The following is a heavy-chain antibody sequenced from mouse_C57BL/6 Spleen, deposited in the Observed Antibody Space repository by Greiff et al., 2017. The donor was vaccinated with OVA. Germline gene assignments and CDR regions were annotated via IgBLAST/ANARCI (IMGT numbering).Heavy chain of an antibody. CDR2: IHPNSGST. V-gene: IGHV1-64*01. D-gene: IGHD1-1*01. J-gene: IGHJ3*01. CDR3: ARDYYGSKTSWFAY. CDR1: GYTFTSYW. Sequence: QVQLQQPGAELVKPGASVKLSCKASGYTFTSYWMHWVKQRPGQGLEWIGMIHPNSGSTNYNEKFKSKATLTVDKSSSTAYMQLSSLTSEDSAVYYCARDYYGSKTSWFAYWGQGTLVTVSA.